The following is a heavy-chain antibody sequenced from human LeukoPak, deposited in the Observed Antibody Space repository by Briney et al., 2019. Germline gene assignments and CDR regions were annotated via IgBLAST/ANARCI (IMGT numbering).Heavy chain of an antibody. CDR2: VSPFSHGT. Sequence: ASVKVSCKASGYTLISYGIGWVRQAPGQGLEWMGWVSPFSHGTNYVEKIQGRVTMTTDRSANTAYMELRSLTSGDTAVYYCAKMGVRTLLTDIVVGPTADDYLDSWGQGTLVTVSS. V-gene: IGHV1-18*01. CDR1: GYTLISYG. J-gene: IGHJ4*02. CDR3: AKMGVRTLLTDIVVGPTADDYLDS. D-gene: IGHD2-21*01.